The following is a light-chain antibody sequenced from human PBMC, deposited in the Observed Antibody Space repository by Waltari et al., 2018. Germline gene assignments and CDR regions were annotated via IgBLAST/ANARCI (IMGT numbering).Light chain of an antibody. Sequence: EILLTQSPVTLSLSPGERATLSCRASQSISNNLAWYQQKPGQAPRLLIYDASNRATGNPARFSGSGSGTDFTLTIGSLEPEDLAVYYCQQRSNWPRTFGQGTKVEIK. CDR1: QSISNN. CDR3: QQRSNWPRT. CDR2: DAS. J-gene: IGKJ1*01. V-gene: IGKV3-11*01.